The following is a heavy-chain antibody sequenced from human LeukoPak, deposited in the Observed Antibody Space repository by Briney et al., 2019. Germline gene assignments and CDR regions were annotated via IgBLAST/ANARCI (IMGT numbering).Heavy chain of an antibody. CDR1: GYTLTELS. D-gene: IGHD4-17*01. CDR2: FDPEDGET. CDR3: ARAMTTVTIWAFDI. Sequence: ASVKVSCKVSGYTLTELSMHWVRQAPGKGLEWMGGFDPEDGETIYAQKFQGRVTMATDTSTSTAYMELRSLRSDDTAVYYCARAMTTVTIWAFDIWGQGTMVTVSS. V-gene: IGHV1-24*01. J-gene: IGHJ3*02.